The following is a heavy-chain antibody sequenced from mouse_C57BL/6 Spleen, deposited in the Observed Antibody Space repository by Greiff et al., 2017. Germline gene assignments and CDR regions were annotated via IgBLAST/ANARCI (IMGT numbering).Heavy chain of an antibody. CDR3: ARGALYSNYVGFAY. CDR2: IYPGSGST. CDR1: GYTFTSYW. D-gene: IGHD2-5*01. V-gene: IGHV1-55*01. Sequence: QVQLQQPGAELVKPGASVKMSCKASGYTFTSYWITWVKQRPGPGLEWIGDIYPGSGSTNYNEKFTSKATLPVDTSSSTAYMQLSSLTSGDSAVYYCARGALYSNYVGFAYWGQGTLVTVSA. J-gene: IGHJ3*01.